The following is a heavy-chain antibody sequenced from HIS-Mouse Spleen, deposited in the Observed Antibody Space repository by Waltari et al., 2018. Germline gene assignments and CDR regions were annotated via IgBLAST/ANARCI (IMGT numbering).Heavy chain of an antibody. Sequence: QLQLQESGPGLVKPSETLSLTCTVSGGSISSSSYYWGWIRQPPGKGLGWIGSIYYGAGTYSTPSRKRRATISVDTSKNQFSLKLSSVTAADTAVYYCAREIPYSSSWYDWYFDLWGRGTLVTVSS. CDR2: IYYGAGT. J-gene: IGHJ2*01. V-gene: IGHV4-39*07. D-gene: IGHD6-13*01. CDR1: GGSISSSSYY. CDR3: AREIPYSSSWYDWYFDL.